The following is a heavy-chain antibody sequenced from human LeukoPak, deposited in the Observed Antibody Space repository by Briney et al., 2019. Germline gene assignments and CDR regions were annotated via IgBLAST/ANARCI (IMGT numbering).Heavy chain of an antibody. CDR3: ARDHRWGFDY. V-gene: IGHV3-48*01. J-gene: IGHJ4*02. CDR2: IRTSSPTI. D-gene: IGHD4-23*01. CDR1: GFTFSTYS. Sequence: GGSLRLSCAASGFTFSTYSMNWVRQAPGNGLEWVSYIRTSSPTIYYADSVKGRFTISRDNAKNSLYLQMNSLRVGDTAIYYCARDHRWGFDYWGQGTLVTVSS.